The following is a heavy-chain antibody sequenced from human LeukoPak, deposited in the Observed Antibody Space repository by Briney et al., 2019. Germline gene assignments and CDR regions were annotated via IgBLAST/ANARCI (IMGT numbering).Heavy chain of an antibody. Sequence: PSETLSLTCTVSGVSISSGGYSWSWIRQPPGKGLEWIGEINHSGSTNYNPSLKSRVTISVDTSKNQFSLKLSSVTAADTAVYYCARAGGRYYDFWSGYSAHFDYWGQGTLVTVSS. CDR2: INHSGST. CDR1: GVSISSGGYS. CDR3: ARAGGRYYDFWSGYSAHFDY. V-gene: IGHV4-39*07. J-gene: IGHJ4*02. D-gene: IGHD3-3*01.